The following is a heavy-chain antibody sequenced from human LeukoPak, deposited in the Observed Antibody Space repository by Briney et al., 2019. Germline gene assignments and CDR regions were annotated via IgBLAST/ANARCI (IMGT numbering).Heavy chain of an antibody. V-gene: IGHV4-59*01. D-gene: IGHD2-2*02. Sequence: PSETLSLTCTVSGGSISSYYWSWVRQPPGKGLEWIGYIYYSGSTNYNPSLKSRVTISVDTSKNQFSLKLSSVTAADTAVYYCARQGYCSSTSCYTYGGYYYYGMDVWGQGTTVTVSS. J-gene: IGHJ6*02. CDR1: GGSISSYY. CDR3: ARQGYCSSTSCYTYGGYYYYGMDV. CDR2: IYYSGST.